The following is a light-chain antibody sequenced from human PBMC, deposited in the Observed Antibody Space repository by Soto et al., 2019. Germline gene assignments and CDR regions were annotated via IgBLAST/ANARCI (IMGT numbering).Light chain of an antibody. CDR3: SSYTSSSNLDV. Sequence: QSVLTQPASVSGSPGQSITISCTGTSSDVGGYNYVSWYQQHPGKAPKLMIYDVSNRPSGVSNRFSGSKSGNTASLTISGLQAEDEADHYCSSYTSSSNLDVFGTGTKVTVL. V-gene: IGLV2-14*01. CDR1: SSDVGGYNY. CDR2: DVS. J-gene: IGLJ1*01.